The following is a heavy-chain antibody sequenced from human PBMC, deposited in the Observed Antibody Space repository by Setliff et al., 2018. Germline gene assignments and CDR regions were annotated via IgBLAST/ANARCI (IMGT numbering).Heavy chain of an antibody. CDR1: GFTFSSYG. D-gene: IGHD5-18*01. CDR3: AKDTERGYSYGYSDY. CDR2: LRFDGTNT. Sequence: PGGSLRLSCAASGFTFSSYGMHWVRQAPGKGLEWVAFLRFDGTNTYYADSVKGRFTISRDSSKNTLYLQMNGLRAEDTGIYYCAKDTERGYSYGYSDYWGQGTLVTVSS. J-gene: IGHJ4*02. V-gene: IGHV3-30*02.